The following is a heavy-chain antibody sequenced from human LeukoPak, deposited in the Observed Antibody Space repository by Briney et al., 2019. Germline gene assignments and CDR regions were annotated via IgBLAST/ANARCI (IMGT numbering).Heavy chain of an antibody. CDR1: GFTFSSYA. J-gene: IGHJ6*03. CDR3: AKDRTYCTNGVCPYYYMDV. CDR2: ISGSGGST. V-gene: IGHV3-23*01. Sequence: PGWSLRLSCAASGFTFSSYAMSWVRQAPGKGLEWVSAISGSGGSTYYADSVKGRFTISRDNSKNTLYLQINSLRAEDTAVYYCAKDRTYCTNGVCPYYYMDVWGKGTTVTVSS. D-gene: IGHD2-8*01.